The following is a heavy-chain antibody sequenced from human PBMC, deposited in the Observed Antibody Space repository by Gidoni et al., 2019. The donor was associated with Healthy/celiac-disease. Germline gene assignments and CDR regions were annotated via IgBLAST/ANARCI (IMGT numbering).Heavy chain of an antibody. J-gene: IGHJ3*02. CDR3: ARWGGYCSGGSCFQDDAFDI. V-gene: IGHV4-31*01. Sequence: QVQLQESGPGLVKPSQTLSLTCTVSGGSIRSGGYYWSWIRQHPGKGLEWIGYIYYSGSTYYNPSLKSLVTISVDTSKNQFSLKLSSVTAADTAVYYCARWGGYCSGGSCFQDDAFDIWGQGTMVTVSS. CDR1: GGSIRSGGYY. D-gene: IGHD2-15*01. CDR2: IYYSGST.